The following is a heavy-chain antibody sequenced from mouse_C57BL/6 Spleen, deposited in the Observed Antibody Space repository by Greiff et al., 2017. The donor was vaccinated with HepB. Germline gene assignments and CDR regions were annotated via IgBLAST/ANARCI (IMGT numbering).Heavy chain of an antibody. J-gene: IGHJ4*01. Sequence: QVQLQQPGAELVMPGASVKLSCKASGYTFTSYWMHWVKQRPGQGLEWIGEIDPSDSYTNYNQKFKGKSTLTVDKSSSTAYMQLSSLTSEDSAVYYCARARTTPRAMDYWGQGTSVTVSS. V-gene: IGHV1-69*01. CDR1: GYTFTSYW. CDR3: ARARTTPRAMDY. CDR2: IDPSDSYT. D-gene: IGHD1-1*01.